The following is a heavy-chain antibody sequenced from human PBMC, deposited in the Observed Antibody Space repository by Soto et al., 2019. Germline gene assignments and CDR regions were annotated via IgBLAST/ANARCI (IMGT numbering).Heavy chain of an antibody. CDR2: TRNKANSYTT. CDR1: GFTFSDHY. J-gene: IGHJ4*02. D-gene: IGHD3-3*01. Sequence: GGSLRLSCAASGFTFSDHYMDWVRQAPGKGLEWVGRTRNKANSYTTEYAASVKGRFTISRDDSKNSLYLQMNSLKTEDTAVYYCATGNHYDFWSGAYYFDYWGQGTLVTVSS. CDR3: ATGNHYDFWSGAYYFDY. V-gene: IGHV3-72*01.